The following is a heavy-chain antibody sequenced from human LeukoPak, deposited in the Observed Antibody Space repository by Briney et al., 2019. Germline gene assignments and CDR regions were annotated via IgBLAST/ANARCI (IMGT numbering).Heavy chain of an antibody. Sequence: SETLSLTCTVPGGSIRSYYWSWIPQPAGKGREWIGRTYTSGSTHYNPPPKRRVTMSVHTSKTQLSPKLSSVTAADTAVYYCARVIGYYDSHGVDIFYMDVWGKGTTVTVSS. CDR3: ARVIGYYDSHGVDIFYMDV. V-gene: IGHV4-4*07. CDR1: GGSIRSYY. CDR2: TYTSGST. J-gene: IGHJ6*03. D-gene: IGHD3-22*01.